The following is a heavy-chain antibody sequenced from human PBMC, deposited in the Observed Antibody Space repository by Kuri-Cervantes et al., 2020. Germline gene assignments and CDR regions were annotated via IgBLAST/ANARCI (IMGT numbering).Heavy chain of an antibody. CDR1: GFTFSSYW. V-gene: IGHV3-7*03. D-gene: IGHD6-19*01. Sequence: GGSLRLSCAASGFTFSSYWMSWVRQAPGKGLEWVANIKQDGSEKYYVDSVKGRFTISRDNAKNSLYLQMTSLTAEDTAIYYCAKAVKQWPDSYLDYWGQGTLVTVSS. J-gene: IGHJ4*02. CDR2: IKQDGSEK. CDR3: AKAVKQWPDSYLDY.